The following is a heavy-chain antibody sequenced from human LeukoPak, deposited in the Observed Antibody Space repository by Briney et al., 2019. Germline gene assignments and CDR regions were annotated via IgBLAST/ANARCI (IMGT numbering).Heavy chain of an antibody. CDR3: ARDLKRDGYNGDY. D-gene: IGHD5-24*01. J-gene: IGHJ4*02. CDR2: IIPILGIA. Sequence: SVKVSCKASGGTFSSYAISWVRQAPGQGLEWMGRIIPILGIANYAQKFQGRVTITADRSTSTAYMELSSLRSEDTAVYYCARDLKRDGYNGDYWGQGTLVTVSS. CDR1: GGTFSSYA. V-gene: IGHV1-69*04.